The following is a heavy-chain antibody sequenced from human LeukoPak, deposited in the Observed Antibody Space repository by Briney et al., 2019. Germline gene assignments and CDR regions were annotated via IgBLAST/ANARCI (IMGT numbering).Heavy chain of an antibody. CDR2: MNPNSGNT. J-gene: IGHJ6*03. CDR1: GYTFTSYD. CDR3: ARATHYYYYMDV. Sequence: ASVKVSCKASGYTFTSYDINWVRQATGQGLEWMGWMNPNSGNTGYAQKFQGRVTMTRDTSTSTVYMELSSLRSEDTAVYYCARATHYYYYMDVWGKGTTVTISS. V-gene: IGHV1-8*01.